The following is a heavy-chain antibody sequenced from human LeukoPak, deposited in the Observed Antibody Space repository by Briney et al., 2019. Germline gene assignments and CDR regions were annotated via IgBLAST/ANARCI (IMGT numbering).Heavy chain of an antibody. V-gene: IGHV3-23*01. CDR3: AKGSFRQQPEYFDY. CDR2: ISGSDGST. D-gene: IGHD6-13*01. J-gene: IGHJ4*02. Sequence: GGSLRLSCAASGFTFSSYAMTWVRQAPGKGLEWVSTISGSDGSTYYADSVKGRFTISRDNSKNTLYLQMNSLRAEDTAVYYCAKGSFRQQPEYFDYWGQGTLVTVSS. CDR1: GFTFSSYA.